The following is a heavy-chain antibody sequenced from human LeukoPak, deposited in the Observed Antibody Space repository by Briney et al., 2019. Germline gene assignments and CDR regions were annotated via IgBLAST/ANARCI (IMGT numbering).Heavy chain of an antibody. CDR3: ARDRESSGVAAAYN. J-gene: IGHJ4*02. CDR1: GYPFTSYG. CDR2: ISAYNGNT. V-gene: IGHV1-18*01. D-gene: IGHD6-13*01. Sequence: APVKVSFKASGYPFTSYGISWVRPAPGQGLEWMGWISAYNGNTNYAQKLQGRVTMTTDTSTSTAYMELRSLRSDDTAVYYCARDRESSGVAAAYNWGQGALVTVSS.